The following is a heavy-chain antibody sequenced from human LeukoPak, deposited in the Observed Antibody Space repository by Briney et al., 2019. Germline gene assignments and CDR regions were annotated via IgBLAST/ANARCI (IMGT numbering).Heavy chain of an antibody. CDR1: GYTFTSYG. V-gene: IGHV1-2*02. Sequence: ASVKVSCKASGYTFTSYGISWVRQAPGQGLEWMGWINPNSGGTNYAQKFQGRVTMTRDTSISTAYMELSRLRSDDTAVYYCARGGGYSYGPRWFDPWGQGTLVTVSS. CDR3: ARGGGYSYGPRWFDP. D-gene: IGHD5-18*01. J-gene: IGHJ5*02. CDR2: INPNSGGT.